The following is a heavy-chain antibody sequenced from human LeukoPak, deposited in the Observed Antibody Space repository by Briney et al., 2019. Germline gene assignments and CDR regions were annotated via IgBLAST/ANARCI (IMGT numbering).Heavy chain of an antibody. V-gene: IGHV3-11*01. CDR3: ARDWLYYYDRIPFDY. J-gene: IGHJ4*02. D-gene: IGHD3-22*01. Sequence: GGSLRLSCAASGFTFSDYYMSWIRQAPGKGLEWVSYISSSGSTIYYADSVKGRFTISRDNAKNSLYLQMNSLRAEDTAVYYCARDWLYYYDRIPFDYWGQGTLVTVSS. CDR1: GFTFSDYY. CDR2: ISSSGSTI.